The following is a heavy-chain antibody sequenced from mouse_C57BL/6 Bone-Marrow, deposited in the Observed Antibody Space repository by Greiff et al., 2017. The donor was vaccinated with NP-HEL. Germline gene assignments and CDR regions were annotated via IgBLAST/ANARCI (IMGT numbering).Heavy chain of an antibody. D-gene: IGHD2-1*01. CDR3: ARRPYGNVWYFDV. CDR2: IYWDDDK. J-gene: IGHJ1*03. V-gene: IGHV8-12*01. Sequence: QVTLNVSGPGILQSSQTLSLTCSFSGFSLSTSGMGVSWIRQPSGKGLEWLAHIYWDDDKRYNPSLKSRLTISKDTSRNQVFLKITSVDTADTATYYCARRPYGNVWYFDVWGTGTTVTVSS. CDR1: GFSLSTSGMG.